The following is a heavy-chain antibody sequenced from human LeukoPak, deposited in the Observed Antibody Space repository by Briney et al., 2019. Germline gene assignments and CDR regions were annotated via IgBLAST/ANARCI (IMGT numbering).Heavy chain of an antibody. CDR3: AREEVGRPFYY. Sequence: GGYLRLSCAASGFTFNSYAMSWVRQAPGKGLEWVSGISGSGGSTYYADSVKGRFAISRDNAKNSLFLEMNSLRAEDTAVYYCAREEVGRPFYYWGQGTLVTVSS. CDR1: GFTFNSYA. V-gene: IGHV3-23*01. J-gene: IGHJ4*02. CDR2: ISGSGGST. D-gene: IGHD1-26*01.